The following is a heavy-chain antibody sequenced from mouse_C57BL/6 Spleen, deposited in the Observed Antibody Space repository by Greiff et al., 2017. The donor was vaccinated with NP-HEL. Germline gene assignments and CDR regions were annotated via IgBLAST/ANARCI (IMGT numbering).Heavy chain of an antibody. D-gene: IGHD4-1*01. CDR2: INPNNGGT. V-gene: IGHV1-26*01. CDR1: GYTFTDYY. J-gene: IGHJ2*01. Sequence: EVQLQQSGPELVKPGASVKISCKASGYTFTDYYMNWVKQSHGKSLEWIGDINPNNGGTSYNQKFKGKATLTVDKSSSTAYMELRSLTSEDSAVYYCARSRTGLFDYWGKGTTLTVSS. CDR3: ARSRTGLFDY.